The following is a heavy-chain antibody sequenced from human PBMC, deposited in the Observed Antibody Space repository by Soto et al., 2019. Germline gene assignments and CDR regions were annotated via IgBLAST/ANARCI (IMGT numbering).Heavy chain of an antibody. CDR2: ISGSGGST. CDR3: PRENSGYCSTFCPDIKNWFDP. CDR1: GFTFSSYA. V-gene: IGHV3-23*01. J-gene: IGHJ5*02. Sequence: GGSLRLSCAASGFTFSSYAMSWVRQAPGKGLEWVSAISGSGGSTYYADSVKGRFTISRDNSKNTPYLQMNSLRAEETAVYYCPRENSGYCSTFCPDIKNWFDPWGQGTLVTVSS. D-gene: IGHD2-2*01.